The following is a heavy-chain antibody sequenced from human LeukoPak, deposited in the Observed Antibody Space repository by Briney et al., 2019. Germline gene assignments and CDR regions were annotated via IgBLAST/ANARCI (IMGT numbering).Heavy chain of an antibody. CDR1: GFTVSSNY. V-gene: IGHV3-53*01. J-gene: IGHJ3*02. CDR2: IYSGGST. D-gene: IGHD3-22*01. CDR3: AISSAGAFDI. Sequence: GGALRLSCAASGFTVSSNYMSWVRQAPGKGLEWVSVIYSGGSTYYADSVKGRFTISRDNSKNTLYLQMNSLRAEDTAVYYCAISSAGAFDIWGQGTMVTVSS.